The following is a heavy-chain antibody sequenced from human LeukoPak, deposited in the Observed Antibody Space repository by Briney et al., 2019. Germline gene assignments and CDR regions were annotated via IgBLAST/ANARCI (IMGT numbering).Heavy chain of an antibody. J-gene: IGHJ4*02. Sequence: GGSLRLSCAASGFTFSSYAMSWVRQAPGKGLEWVSTLSSSGTTIYADSVKGRFTISRAYSGNTLFLQMDSLRAEDTALYYCARVGYSRSWYFFDFWGQGTLVTVSS. D-gene: IGHD6-13*01. CDR3: ARVGYSRSWYFFDF. CDR1: GFTFSSYA. CDR2: LSSSGTT. V-gene: IGHV3-23*01.